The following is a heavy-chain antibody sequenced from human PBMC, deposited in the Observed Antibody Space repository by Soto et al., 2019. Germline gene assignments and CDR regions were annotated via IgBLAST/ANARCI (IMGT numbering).Heavy chain of an antibody. CDR3: ARHSNRNYGLYYFDY. CDR2: IYYSGST. Sequence: PXXTLSLPFTVSGGSVSSYYWRWILQSPGKGLEWIGYIYYSGSTKYKPSLKSRVTISVDTSKNQFSLKVSSATAADTAVYYCARHSNRNYGLYYFDYWGLGALVTVSS. J-gene: IGHJ4*02. V-gene: IGHV4-59*08. CDR1: GGSVSSYY. D-gene: IGHD4-4*01.